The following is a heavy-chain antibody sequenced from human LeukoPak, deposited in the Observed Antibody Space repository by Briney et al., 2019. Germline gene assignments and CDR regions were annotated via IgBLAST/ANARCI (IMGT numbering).Heavy chain of an antibody. CDR1: GYTFTSYG. CDR2: ISSNDGNT. V-gene: IGHV1-18*01. CDR3: ARVDILTGYYFFDS. Sequence: ASVKVSCKASGYTFTSYGISWVRQAPGQGPEWMGWISSNDGNTYYVQNFQGRVTMTTDTSTSTAYMELRSLRSDDTAVYYCARVDILTGYYFFDSWGQGTLVTVSS. D-gene: IGHD3-9*01. J-gene: IGHJ4*02.